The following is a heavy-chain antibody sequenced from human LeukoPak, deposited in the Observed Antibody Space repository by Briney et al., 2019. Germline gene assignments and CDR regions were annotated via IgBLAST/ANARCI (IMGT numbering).Heavy chain of an antibody. J-gene: IGHJ4*02. CDR2: IYYSGST. CDR3: ARGDPVAATPFDY. V-gene: IGHV4-61*01. CDR1: GYSISSGYY. D-gene: IGHD2-15*01. Sequence: PSETLSLTCTVSGYSISSGYYWGWIRQPPGKGLEWIGYIYYSGSTNYNPSLKSRVTISVDTSKNQFSLKLSSVTAADTAVYYCARGDPVAATPFDYWGQGTLVTVSS.